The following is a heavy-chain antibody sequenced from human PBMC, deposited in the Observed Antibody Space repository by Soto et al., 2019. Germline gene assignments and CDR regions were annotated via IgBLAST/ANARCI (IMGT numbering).Heavy chain of an antibody. CDR2: TYYRSKWYN. CDR1: GDSVSSNSAA. Sequence: PSQTLSLTCAISGDSVSSNSAAWNWIRQSPSRGLEWLGRTYYRSKWYNDYAVSVKSRITINPDTSKNQFSLQLNSVTPEDTAVNYCARDRRNTIFGVVIGWFDPWGQGTLVTVSS. CDR3: ARDRRNTIFGVVIGWFDP. D-gene: IGHD3-3*01. J-gene: IGHJ5*02. V-gene: IGHV6-1*01.